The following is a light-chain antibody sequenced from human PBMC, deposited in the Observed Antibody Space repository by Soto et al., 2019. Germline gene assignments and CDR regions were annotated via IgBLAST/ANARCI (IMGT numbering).Light chain of an antibody. V-gene: IGKV3-20*01. CDR3: QQYGTSEII. CDR1: QSVSSN. Sequence: IVMTQSPATLSVSPGERATLSCRASQSVSSNLAWYQVKPGQAPRLLIYDTSSRATGIPDRFSGSGSGTDFTLTITRLEPEDFAVFYCQQYGTSEIIFGQGTRLEIK. J-gene: IGKJ5*01. CDR2: DTS.